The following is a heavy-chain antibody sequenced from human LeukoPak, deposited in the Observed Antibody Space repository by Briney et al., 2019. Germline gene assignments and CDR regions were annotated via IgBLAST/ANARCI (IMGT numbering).Heavy chain of an antibody. CDR2: ISAYNGNT. CDR1: GYTFTSYG. Sequence: GASVKVSCKASGYTFTSYGISWVRQAPGQGLEWMGWISAYNGNTNYAQKLQGRVTMTTDTSTSTAYMELKSLRSDDTAVYYCASSRSTYYDFWSGYYTGEYYFDYWGQGNLVTVSS. D-gene: IGHD3-3*01. J-gene: IGHJ4*02. CDR3: ASSRSTYYDFWSGYYTGEYYFDY. V-gene: IGHV1-18*01.